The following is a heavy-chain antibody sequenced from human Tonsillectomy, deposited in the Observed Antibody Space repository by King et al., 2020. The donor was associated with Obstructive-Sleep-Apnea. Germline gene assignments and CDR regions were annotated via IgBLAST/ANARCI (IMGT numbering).Heavy chain of an antibody. CDR3: ARDRFEGGSYGNLAMWGY. CDR1: GASISSGDFY. CDR2: IYYSGST. Sequence: VQLQESGPGLVKPSQTLSLTCTVSGASISSGDFYWSWIRQPPGKGLEWIGYIYYSGSTYYNPSLKSRVTISMDTSKNQFSLKLSSVTAADTAVYYCARDRFEGGSYGNLAMWGYWGQGTLVTVSS. D-gene: IGHD1-26*01. V-gene: IGHV4-30-4*01. J-gene: IGHJ4*02.